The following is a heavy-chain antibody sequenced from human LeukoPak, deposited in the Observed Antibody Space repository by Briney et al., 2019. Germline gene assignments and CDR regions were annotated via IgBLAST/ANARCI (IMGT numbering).Heavy chain of an antibody. Sequence: SQTLSLTCTVSGGSISSGGYYWSWIRQHPGKGLEWIGYIYYSGSTYYNPSLKSRVTISVDTSKNQFSLKLSSVTAADTAVYYCARDLFPAGSLRELYYGMDVWGQGTTVTVSS. J-gene: IGHJ6*02. CDR2: IYYSGST. V-gene: IGHV4-31*03. CDR1: GGSISSGGYY. D-gene: IGHD2-21*01. CDR3: ARDLFPAGSLRELYYGMDV.